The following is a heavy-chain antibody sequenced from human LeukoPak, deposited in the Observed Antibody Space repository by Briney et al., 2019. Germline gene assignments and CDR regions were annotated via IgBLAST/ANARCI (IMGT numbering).Heavy chain of an antibody. Sequence: PSQTLSLTCTVSGGSISSGGYYWSWIRQHPGKGLEWIGYIYYSGSTYYNPSLKSRVTISVDTSKNQFSLKLSSVTAADTAVYYCARDLGADGDYVNAFDIWGQGTMVTVSS. CDR3: ARDLGADGDYVNAFDI. V-gene: IGHV4-31*03. J-gene: IGHJ3*02. CDR2: IYYSGST. D-gene: IGHD4-17*01. CDR1: GGSISSGGYY.